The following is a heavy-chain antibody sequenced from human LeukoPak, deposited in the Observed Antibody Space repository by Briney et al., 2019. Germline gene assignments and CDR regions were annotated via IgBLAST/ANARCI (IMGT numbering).Heavy chain of an antibody. CDR1: GYSITSYW. D-gene: IGHD3-3*01. J-gene: IGHJ3*02. Sequence: GESPKISCKGSGYSITSYWIGWVRQMPGKGLEWMGIIYPGDSDTRYSPSFQGQVTISADKSISTAYLQWSSLKASDTAMYYCARHQSPNDFWSGYGIWGQGTMVTVSS. CDR3: ARHQSPNDFWSGYGI. CDR2: IYPGDSDT. V-gene: IGHV5-51*01.